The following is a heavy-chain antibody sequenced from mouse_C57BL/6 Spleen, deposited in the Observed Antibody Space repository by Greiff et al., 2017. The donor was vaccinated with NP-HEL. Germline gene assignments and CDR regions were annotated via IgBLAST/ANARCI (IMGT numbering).Heavy chain of an antibody. CDR1: GYAFSSYW. Sequence: QVQLQQSGAELVKPGASVKISCKASGYAFSSYWMNWVKQRPGKGLEWIGQIYPGDGDTNYNGKFKGKATLTADKSSSTAYMQLSSLTSEDSAVYFCAREGDWVWYFEVWGTGTTVTASS. J-gene: IGHJ1*03. CDR3: AREGDWVWYFEV. V-gene: IGHV1-80*01. CDR2: IYPGDGDT. D-gene: IGHD4-1*01.